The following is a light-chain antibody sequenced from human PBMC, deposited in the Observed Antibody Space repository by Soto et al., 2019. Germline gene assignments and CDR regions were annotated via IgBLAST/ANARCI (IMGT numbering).Light chain of an antibody. Sequence: VLTQSPATLSVSAGEGATLSCRDSQNVGSNLAWYQQRSGQAPRLLIYGASKRATGVPAKFSGSGSGTEFTLNISSLQSEDFAVYYCLQYDKWPPRLTFGGGTKVDIK. CDR1: QNVGSN. V-gene: IGKV3-15*01. J-gene: IGKJ4*01. CDR2: GAS. CDR3: LQYDKWPPRLT.